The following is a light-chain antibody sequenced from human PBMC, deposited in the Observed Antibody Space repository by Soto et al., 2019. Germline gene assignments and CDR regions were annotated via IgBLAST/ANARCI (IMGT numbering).Light chain of an antibody. CDR3: QQYVTSPPRLT. J-gene: IGKJ4*01. V-gene: IGKV3-20*01. Sequence: EIVLTQSPGTLSLSPGERATLSCRASQSVGSTYLAWYQQKPGQAPRLLVYDVSTRATGIPDRFSGSGSGTDFTLTISRLEPEDFAVYYCQQYVTSPPRLTFGGGTKVEIK. CDR2: DVS. CDR1: QSVGSTY.